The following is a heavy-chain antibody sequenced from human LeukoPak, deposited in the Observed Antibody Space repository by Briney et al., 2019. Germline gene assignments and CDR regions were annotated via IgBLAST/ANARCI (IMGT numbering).Heavy chain of an antibody. V-gene: IGHV3-23*01. D-gene: IGHD3-9*01. J-gene: IGHJ6*02. CDR2: STGSGGTT. CDR3: AKGYAPRYYDVMTGYSHHYYGMDV. CDR1: GFTFSSYA. Sequence: GGSLRLSCAASGFTFSSYAMTWVRQAPGKGLEWVSASTGSGGTTYYADSVMGRFTISRDNAKNSLYLQMNSLRAEDTALYYCAKGYAPRYYDVMTGYSHHYYGMDVWGQGTTVTVSS.